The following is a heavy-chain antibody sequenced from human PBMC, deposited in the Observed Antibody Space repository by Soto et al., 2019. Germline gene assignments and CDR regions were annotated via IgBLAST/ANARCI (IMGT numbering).Heavy chain of an antibody. D-gene: IGHD2-15*01. J-gene: IGHJ6*02. CDR3: ARGFSFSDNSDNDRIYFYYGLNV. CDR1: GGSITTGHW. Sequence: QVQLKESGPGLVKPSGTLSLTCDVSGGSITTGHWWTWVRQSPGKGLEWIGEIYQSGITNYNPSLNSRLSISMDQSKTQFSLKLTSVTAADTALYFCARGFSFSDNSDNDRIYFYYGLNVWGQGTTVTVSS. CDR2: IYQSGIT. V-gene: IGHV4-4*02.